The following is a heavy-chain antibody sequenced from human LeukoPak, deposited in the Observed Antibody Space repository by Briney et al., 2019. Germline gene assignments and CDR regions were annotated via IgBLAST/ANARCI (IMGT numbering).Heavy chain of an antibody. J-gene: IGHJ4*02. D-gene: IGHD3-16*01. Sequence: GGSLRLSCAASGFTFSRNRMTWVRQTPGKGLEWVAIIKQDGSENYYVDSVKGRFTISRDNAKNSLYLQMNSLRAEDTAVYYCARDGLGEFDYWGQGTLVTVSS. CDR2: IKQDGSEN. CDR1: GFTFSRNR. CDR3: ARDGLGEFDY. V-gene: IGHV3-7*01.